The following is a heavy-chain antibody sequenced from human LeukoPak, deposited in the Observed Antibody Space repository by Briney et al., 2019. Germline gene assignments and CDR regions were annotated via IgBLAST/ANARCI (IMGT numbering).Heavy chain of an antibody. CDR1: GFTFSSYS. Sequence: GGSLRLSCAASGFTFSSYSMNWVRQAPGKGLEWVSYISSSSSTIYYADSVKGRFTISRDNAKNSLYLQMNSLRAEDTAVYYCARQKYYYDSSGYYYYYYYMDVWGKGTTVTVSS. V-gene: IGHV3-48*01. CDR2: ISSSSSTI. D-gene: IGHD3-22*01. J-gene: IGHJ6*03. CDR3: ARQKYYYDSSGYYYYYYYMDV.